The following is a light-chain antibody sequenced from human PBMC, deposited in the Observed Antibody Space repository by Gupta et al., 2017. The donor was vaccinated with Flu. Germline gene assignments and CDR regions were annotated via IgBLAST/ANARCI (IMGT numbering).Light chain of an antibody. CDR3: QHKNSCPIT. Sequence: IQMTQSPSTLSASVGDRITITCRASQSISSWLAWYQQKPGKAPKLLIYKASSLESGVPSRFSGSGSGTEFTLTISSLQPDDFATYYCQHKNSCPITFGRGTKVEIK. J-gene: IGKJ4*01. CDR1: QSISSW. CDR2: KAS. V-gene: IGKV1-5*03.